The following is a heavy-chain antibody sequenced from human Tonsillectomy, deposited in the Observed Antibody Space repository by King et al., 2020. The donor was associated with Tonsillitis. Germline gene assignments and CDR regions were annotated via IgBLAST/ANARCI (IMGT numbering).Heavy chain of an antibody. CDR3: ARGGGYGLDY. Sequence: VQLVESGGGLVQPGGSLRLSCAASGFTFSGYEMNWVRQAPGKGLEWVAYVSSSGSTIDYADSVKGRFTISRDKAKNSLYLQMNSLRAEDTAVYYCARGGGYGLDYWGQGTLVTVSS. CDR2: VSSSGSTI. V-gene: IGHV3-48*03. D-gene: IGHD5-12*01. J-gene: IGHJ4*02. CDR1: GFTFSGYE.